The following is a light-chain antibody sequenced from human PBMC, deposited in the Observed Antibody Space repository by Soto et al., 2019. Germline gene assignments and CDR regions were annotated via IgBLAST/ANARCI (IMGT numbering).Light chain of an antibody. CDR2: AAS. CDR3: LRDYGDSWT. V-gene: IGKV1-6*01. CDR1: RDVGSD. Sequence: QMTKSPSSLSASVGEKIIITCGASRDVGSDVSWYQQKPGQAPKLLIYAASNLYTGVPSRFSGSRSGTEFTLTISSLQPEDFASYYCLRDYGDSWTFGQGTKVDIK. J-gene: IGKJ1*01.